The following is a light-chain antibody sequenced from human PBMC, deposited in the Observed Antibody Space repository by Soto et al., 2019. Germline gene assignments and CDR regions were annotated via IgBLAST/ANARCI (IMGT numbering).Light chain of an antibody. CDR2: DAS. CDR1: QTVSSNY. Sequence: EVVLTQSPGTLSLSPGERATLSCRASQTVSSNYLAWYQQKPGQAPRLLIYDASNRATGIPARFSGSGSGTDFTLTISRLEPEDFAVYYCQRYGSSPTWTFGQGTKVDIK. J-gene: IGKJ1*01. CDR3: QRYGSSPTWT. V-gene: IGKV3-20*01.